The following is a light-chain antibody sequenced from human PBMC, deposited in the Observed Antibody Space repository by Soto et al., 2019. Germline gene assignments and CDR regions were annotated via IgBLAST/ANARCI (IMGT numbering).Light chain of an antibody. CDR2: AAS. Sequence: DIQMTQSPSSLSASVGDRVTISCRASQSISSYLNWYQEKPGKAPKLLIYAASSLQSGVPSRFSGSGSGTDFTLTISSLQPEDFATYYCQHSYSTPYTGGQGTKLDIK. CDR1: QSISSY. CDR3: QHSYSTPYT. V-gene: IGKV1-39*01. J-gene: IGKJ2*01.